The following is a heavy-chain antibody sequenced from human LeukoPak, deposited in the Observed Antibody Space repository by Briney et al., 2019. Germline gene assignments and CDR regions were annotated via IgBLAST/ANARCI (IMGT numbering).Heavy chain of an antibody. CDR2: INPNSGGT. CDR1: GYTFTGYY. J-gene: IGHJ4*02. V-gene: IGHV1-2*02. Sequence: ASVKVSCKASGYTFTGYYMHWVRQSPGQGLEWMGWINPNSGGTNYAQKFQGRVTMTRDTSISTAYMELSRLRSDDTAVYYCARAARITMVRGVYDYWGQGTLVTVSS. CDR3: ARAARITMVRGVYDY. D-gene: IGHD3-10*01.